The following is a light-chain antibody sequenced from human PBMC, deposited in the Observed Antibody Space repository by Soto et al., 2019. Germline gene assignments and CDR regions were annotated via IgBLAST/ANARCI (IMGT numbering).Light chain of an antibody. Sequence: MVMRQSPSGLSVSRGERAALCCRASQGIGSTLAWYQQKPGQTPRLLIYGASTRATGVPARFSGSGSGTDFTLTISSLQPEDFATYSCQQSYSTTWTFGQGTKVDIK. CDR2: GAS. V-gene: IGKV3-15*01. CDR1: QGIGST. CDR3: QQSYSTTWT. J-gene: IGKJ1*01.